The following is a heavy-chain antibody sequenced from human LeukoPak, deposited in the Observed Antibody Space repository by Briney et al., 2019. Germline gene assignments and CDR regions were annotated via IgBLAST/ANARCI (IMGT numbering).Heavy chain of an antibody. Sequence: PGGSLRLSCAASGFTFSSNSMNWVRQAPGKGLEWVSSISSSSSYIYYADSVKGRFTISRDNAKNSLYLQMNSLRAEDTAVYYCARDGEVVVTAFYFDYWGQGTLVTVSS. V-gene: IGHV3-21*01. CDR3: ARDGEVVVTAFYFDY. D-gene: IGHD2-21*02. CDR2: ISSSSSYI. J-gene: IGHJ4*02. CDR1: GFTFSSNS.